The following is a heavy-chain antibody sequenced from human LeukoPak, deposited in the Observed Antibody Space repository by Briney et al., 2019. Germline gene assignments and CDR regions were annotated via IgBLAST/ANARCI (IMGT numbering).Heavy chain of an antibody. CDR2: IHHSGST. J-gene: IGHJ5*02. D-gene: IGHD2-8*01. CDR3: ARNVYCTGIYLDR. V-gene: IGHV4-4*02. CDR1: GGSMSINTW. Sequence: SETLSLTCAVSGGSMSINTWWGWVRQPPGKGLEWIGEIHHSGSTNYNPSLRSGVTISVDKSKNRFSLHLTSVTSADTAVYYCARNVYCTGIYLDRWGQGAMVSV.